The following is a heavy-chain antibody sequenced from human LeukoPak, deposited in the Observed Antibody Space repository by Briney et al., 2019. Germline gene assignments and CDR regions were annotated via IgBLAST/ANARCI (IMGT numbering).Heavy chain of an antibody. Sequence: GGSLRLSCAASGFTFSSYWMHWVRQAPGKGLVWVSHIKSDGSNTNYADSVKGRFTISRDNAKNTVYLQMNSLRAEDTAVYYCSVRYSGSWYLFDCWGQGTLVTVSS. J-gene: IGHJ4*02. CDR2: IKSDGSNT. V-gene: IGHV3-74*01. D-gene: IGHD6-13*01. CDR3: SVRYSGSWYLFDC. CDR1: GFTFSSYW.